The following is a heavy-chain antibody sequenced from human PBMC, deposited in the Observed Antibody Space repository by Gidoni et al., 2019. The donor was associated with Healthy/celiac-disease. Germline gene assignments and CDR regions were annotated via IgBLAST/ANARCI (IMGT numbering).Heavy chain of an antibody. Sequence: QVQLQQWGAGLLKPSETLSLTCAVYGGSFSGYYWSWIRQPPGKGLEGIGEINHSGSTNYNPSLKSRVTISVDTSKNQFSLKLSSVTAADTAVYYCARGLSGYYHSNWFDPWGQGTLVTVSS. CDR1: GGSFSGYY. V-gene: IGHV4-34*01. CDR3: ARGLSGYYHSNWFDP. CDR2: INHSGST. J-gene: IGHJ5*02. D-gene: IGHD3-22*01.